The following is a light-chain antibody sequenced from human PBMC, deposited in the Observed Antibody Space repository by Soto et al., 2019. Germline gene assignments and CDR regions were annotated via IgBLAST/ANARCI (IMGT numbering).Light chain of an antibody. CDR2: GAS. V-gene: IGKV3-15*01. Sequence: EIVMTQSPATLSVSPGERATLSCRASQNIGGTLAWYQQKPGQAPGLLFYGASTRATGIPARFSGSGFGTEFTLTISSLQSEDFAVYYCQQFHKWPPITFGGGTKVE. J-gene: IGKJ4*01. CDR3: QQFHKWPPIT. CDR1: QNIGGT.